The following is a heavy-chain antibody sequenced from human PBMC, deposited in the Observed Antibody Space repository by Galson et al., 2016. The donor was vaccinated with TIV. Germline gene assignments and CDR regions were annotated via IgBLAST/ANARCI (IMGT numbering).Heavy chain of an antibody. CDR2: IYPGDSDT. CDR1: GYSFTGSW. J-gene: IGHJ6*02. D-gene: IGHD1-1*01. V-gene: IGHV5-51*01. Sequence: KPGESLKISCKGSGYSFTGSWIDWVRQVPGKGLEWMGVIYPGDSDTKYSPAFHGHVTISVDTSISTAFLEWSSLKASDTAIYYCARRGREETNEGGLDVWGQGTTVTVSS. CDR3: ARRGREETNEGGLDV.